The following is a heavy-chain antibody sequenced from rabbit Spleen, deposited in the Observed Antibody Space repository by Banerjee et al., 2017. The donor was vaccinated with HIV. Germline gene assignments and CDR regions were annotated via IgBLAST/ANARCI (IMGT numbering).Heavy chain of an antibody. J-gene: IGHJ3*01. CDR1: GSSFSSSYY. D-gene: IGHD4-1*01. CDR3: VRDPGSSGWGSRLDL. V-gene: IGHV1S45*01. Sequence: QQQLEESEGGLVQLEGSLTLTCKASGSSFSSSYYMCSDRQAPGKGLAWIACIYGGSGVSTYYASWVNGRFTLSSHNAQNTLYLQLNSLTVADTATYFCVRDPGSSGWGSRLDLWGPGALVTVS. CDR2: IYGGSGVST.